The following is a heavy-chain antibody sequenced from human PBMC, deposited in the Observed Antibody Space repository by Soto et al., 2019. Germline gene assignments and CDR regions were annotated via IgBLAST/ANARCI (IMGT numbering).Heavy chain of an antibody. J-gene: IGHJ5*02. V-gene: IGHV4-30-4*01. D-gene: IGHD3-10*01. CDR1: GGSISSGDYY. CDR3: ALFGITMVRGVIITQYNWFDP. Sequence: SETLSLTCTVSGGSISSGDYYWSWIRQPPGKGLEWIGYIYYSGSTYYNPSLKSRVTISVDTSKNQFSLKLSSVTAADTAVYYCALFGITMVRGVIITQYNWFDPWGQGTLVTVSS. CDR2: IYYSGST.